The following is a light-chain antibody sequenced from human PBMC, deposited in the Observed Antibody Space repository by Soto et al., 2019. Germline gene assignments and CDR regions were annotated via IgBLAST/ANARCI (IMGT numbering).Light chain of an antibody. CDR2: GAT. CDR1: QSINIY. CDR3: QQSYRSPYT. V-gene: IGKV1-39*01. Sequence: IQLIQSPSSLSASVGDRVTVTCRASQSINIYLNWYQQKPGKAPTVLIYGATTLESGVPSRFSGGGSRTDFTLTIDSLQIEDFATYYCQQSYRSPYTFGQGTKLEI. J-gene: IGKJ2*01.